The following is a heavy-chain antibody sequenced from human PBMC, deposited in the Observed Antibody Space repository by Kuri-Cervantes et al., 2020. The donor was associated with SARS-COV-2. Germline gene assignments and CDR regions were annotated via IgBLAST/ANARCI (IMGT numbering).Heavy chain of an antibody. V-gene: IGHV1-46*01. CDR2: INPSGGST. CDR3: ARHFPPVYDFWSSYYDY. D-gene: IGHD3-3*01. Sequence: ASVKVSCKASGYTFTSYYMHWVRQAPGQGLEWMGIINPSGGSTSYAQKFQGRVTITADKSTSTAYMELSSLRSEDTAVYYCARHFPPVYDFWSSYYDYWGQGTLVTVSS. J-gene: IGHJ4*02. CDR1: GYTFTSYY.